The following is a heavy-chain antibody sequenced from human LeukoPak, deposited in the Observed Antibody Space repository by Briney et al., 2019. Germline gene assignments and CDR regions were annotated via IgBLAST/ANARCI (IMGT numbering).Heavy chain of an antibody. CDR3: IKVIMFAFDI. D-gene: IGHD3-10*02. J-gene: IGHJ3*02. CDR2: VSGSGGTT. V-gene: IGHV3-23*01. CDR1: GFTFSNVW. Sequence: GGSLRLSCAASGFTFSNVWMNWVRQAPGKGLEWVSAVSGSGGTTHYADSAKGRFTISRDNSKNTMYLQMNSLRAEDTAVYFCIKVIMFAFDIWGQGTMVTASS.